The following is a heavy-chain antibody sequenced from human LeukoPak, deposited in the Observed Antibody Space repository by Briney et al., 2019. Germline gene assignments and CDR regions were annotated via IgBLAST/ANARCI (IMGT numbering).Heavy chain of an antibody. CDR2: ISSSSSYI. D-gene: IGHD1-14*01. CDR1: GFTFSSYG. Sequence: PGRSLRLSCAASGFTFSSYGMHWVRQAPGKGLEWVSSISSSSSYIYYADSVKGRFTISRDNAKNSLYLQMNSLRAEDTAVYYCARDGIYYGMDVWGQGTTVTVSS. V-gene: IGHV3-21*01. J-gene: IGHJ6*02. CDR3: ARDGIYYGMDV.